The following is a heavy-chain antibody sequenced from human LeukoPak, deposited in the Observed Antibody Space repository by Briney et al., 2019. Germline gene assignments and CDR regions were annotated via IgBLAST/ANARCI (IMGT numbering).Heavy chain of an antibody. V-gene: IGHV3-30*18. J-gene: IGHJ6*03. D-gene: IGHD3-10*01. Sequence: GGSRSLSCAASGFTFSSYGMHWVRQAPGKGLGWVAVISYDGSIKYYADSVKGRFTISRDNSKNTLYLQMNSLRAEDTAVYYCAKLYYYGSGSYYNGGYYYYMDVWGKGTTVTVSS. CDR3: AKLYYYGSGSYYNGGYYYYMDV. CDR2: ISYDGSIK. CDR1: GFTFSSYG.